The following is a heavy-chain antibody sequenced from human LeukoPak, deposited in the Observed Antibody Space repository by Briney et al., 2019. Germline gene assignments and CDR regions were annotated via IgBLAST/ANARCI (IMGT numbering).Heavy chain of an antibody. CDR1: GGTFSSYA. V-gene: IGHV1-69*01. J-gene: IGHJ2*01. Sequence: ASVKVSCKASGGTFSSYAISWVRQAPGQGLEWMGGIIPIFGTANYAQKFQGRVTITADESTSTAYMELSSLRSEDTAVYYCARGPYGDYRDWYFDLWGRGTLVTVSS. D-gene: IGHD4-17*01. CDR3: ARGPYGDYRDWYFDL. CDR2: IIPIFGTA.